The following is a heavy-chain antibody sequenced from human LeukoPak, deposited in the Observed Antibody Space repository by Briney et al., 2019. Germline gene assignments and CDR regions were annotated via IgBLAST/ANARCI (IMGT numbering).Heavy chain of an antibody. CDR1: GGSFSGYY. Sequence: SSETLSLTCAVYGGSFSGYYWSWIRQPPGMGLEWIGEINHSGSTNYNPSLKSRVTISVDTSKNQFSLKLSSVTAADTAVYYCARGRGGYYSFGTSNWFDPWGQGTLVTVSS. CDR3: ARGRGGYYSFGTSNWFDP. D-gene: IGHD3-22*01. CDR2: INHSGST. V-gene: IGHV4-34*01. J-gene: IGHJ5*02.